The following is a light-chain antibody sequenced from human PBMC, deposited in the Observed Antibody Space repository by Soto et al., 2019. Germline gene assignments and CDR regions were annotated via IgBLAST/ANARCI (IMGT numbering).Light chain of an antibody. Sequence: QSALTQPPSASGSPGQSVAICCTGTSSDVGGYNYVSWYQQHPGKAPKLMIYEVNKRPSGVPDRFSGSKPGNTASLTVSGLQAEDEADYYCSSYAGSSNVFGTGTKLTVL. J-gene: IGLJ1*01. CDR1: SSDVGGYNY. CDR3: SSYAGSSNV. CDR2: EVN. V-gene: IGLV2-8*01.